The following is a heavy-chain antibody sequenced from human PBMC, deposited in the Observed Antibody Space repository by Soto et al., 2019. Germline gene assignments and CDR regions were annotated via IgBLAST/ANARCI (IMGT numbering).Heavy chain of an antibody. V-gene: IGHV1-46*01. Sequence: ASVKVSCKASGYTFTSYGISWVRQAPGQGLEWMGIINPSDGTTSYPQKFQGRVTMTRDTSTSTVYMELSLRSEDTAVYYCARVVDYDALTGYYRGAGWFDPWGQGTLVTVSS. D-gene: IGHD3-9*01. J-gene: IGHJ5*01. CDR1: GYTFTSYG. CDR2: INPSDGTT. CDR3: ARVVDYDALTGYYRGAGWFDP.